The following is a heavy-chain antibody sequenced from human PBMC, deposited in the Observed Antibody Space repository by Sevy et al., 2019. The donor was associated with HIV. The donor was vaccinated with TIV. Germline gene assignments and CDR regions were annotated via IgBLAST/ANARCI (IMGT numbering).Heavy chain of an antibody. CDR3: VRSLFGGAFDY. D-gene: IGHD3-16*01. CDR1: GFSFSSYW. CDR2: TNSDGSDT. V-gene: IGHV3-74*01. J-gene: IGHJ4*02. Sequence: GGSLRLSCAASGFSFSSYWMHWVRQAPGKGLVWVSRTNSDGSDTTYADSVKGRFTISRDNAKNTLFLQMNSLRAEDTAVYYCVRSLFGGAFDYLGQGTLVTVSS.